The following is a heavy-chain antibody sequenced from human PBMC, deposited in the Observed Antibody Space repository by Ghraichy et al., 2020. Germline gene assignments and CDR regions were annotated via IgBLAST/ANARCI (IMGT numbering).Heavy chain of an antibody. V-gene: IGHV4-59*01. CDR1: GGSISSYY. J-gene: IGHJ5*02. Sequence: SETLSLTCTVSGGSISSYYWSWIRQPPGKGLEWIGYIYYSGSTNYNPSLKSRVTISVDTSKNQFSLKLSSVTAADTAVYYCARDAVYCSSTSCYTGWFDTWGQGTLVTVSS. D-gene: IGHD2-2*02. CDR2: IYYSGST. CDR3: ARDAVYCSSTSCYTGWFDT.